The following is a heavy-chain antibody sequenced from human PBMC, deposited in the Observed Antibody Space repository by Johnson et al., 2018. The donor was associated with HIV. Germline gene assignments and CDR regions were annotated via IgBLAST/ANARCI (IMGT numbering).Heavy chain of an antibody. CDR3: ARPADYGDYSRDAFEM. Sequence: MQLVESGGGVVQPGRSLRLSCAASGFTFSSYAMHWVRQAPGKGLEWVSYISRSGSTIYYADSVKGRFTISRDNAKNSLYLQMNSLRVEDTALYYCARPADYGDYSRDAFEMWGQVTMVTVSS. J-gene: IGHJ3*02. D-gene: IGHD4-17*01. CDR2: ISRSGSTI. V-gene: IGHV3-48*03. CDR1: GFTFSSYA.